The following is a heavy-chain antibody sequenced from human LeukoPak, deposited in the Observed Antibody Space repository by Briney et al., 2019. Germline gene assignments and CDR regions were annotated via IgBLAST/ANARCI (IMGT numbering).Heavy chain of an antibody. D-gene: IGHD3-16*02. CDR3: AREPGDRYTLDY. CDR2: ITNDGSST. CDR1: GFTFSSYW. V-gene: IGHV3-74*01. J-gene: IGHJ4*02. Sequence: PGGSLRLSCAASGFTFSSYWMHWVRQAPGEGLVWVSRITNDGSSTTYADSVKGRFTVSRDNAKNTLYLQMNSLRAEDTAVYYCAREPGDRYTLDYWGQGTLVTVSS.